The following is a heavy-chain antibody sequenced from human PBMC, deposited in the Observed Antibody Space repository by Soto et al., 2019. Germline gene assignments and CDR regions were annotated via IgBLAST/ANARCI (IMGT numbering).Heavy chain of an antibody. D-gene: IGHD6-19*01. CDR1: GGAFSTRNYY. V-gene: IGHV4-39*01. CDR3: ARHSSGWYALDY. Sequence: PSETLSLTCTVSGGAFSTRNYYWAWIRQPPGKGLEWIGSIYYSGSTYYNPSLKSRVTISVDTSKNQFSLKLDSVTAADTAVYFCARHSSGWYALDYWGQGTLVTLSS. CDR2: IYYSGST. J-gene: IGHJ4*02.